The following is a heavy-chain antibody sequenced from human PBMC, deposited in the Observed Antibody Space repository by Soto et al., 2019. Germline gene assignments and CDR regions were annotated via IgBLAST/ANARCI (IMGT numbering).Heavy chain of an antibody. J-gene: IGHJ6*02. CDR2: IYYSGST. V-gene: IGHV4-30-4*01. D-gene: IGHD3-10*01. CDR1: GGSISSGDYY. Sequence: QVQLQESGPGLVKPSQTLSLTCTVSGGSISSGDYYWSWIRQPPGKGLEWIGYIYYSGSTYYNPSLKSRVIISVDTSKNQFSLKLSSVTAADTAVYYCARDSMVRGLYYGMDVWGQGTTVTVSS. CDR3: ARDSMVRGLYYGMDV.